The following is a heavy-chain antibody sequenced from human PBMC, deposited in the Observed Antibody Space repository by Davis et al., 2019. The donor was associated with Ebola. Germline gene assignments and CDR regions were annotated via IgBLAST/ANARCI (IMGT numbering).Heavy chain of an antibody. CDR3: ARDQADIVATLGY. D-gene: IGHD5-12*01. J-gene: IGHJ4*02. CDR1: GYTFTNYG. CDR2: INVYNGDT. Sequence: ASVKVSCKASGYTFTNYGITWVRQAPGQGLEWMGWINVYNGDTKNAQKFQGRVSMTTDTSTSTAYMELRSLRSDDTAVYYCARDQADIVATLGYWGQGTLVTVSS. V-gene: IGHV1-18*04.